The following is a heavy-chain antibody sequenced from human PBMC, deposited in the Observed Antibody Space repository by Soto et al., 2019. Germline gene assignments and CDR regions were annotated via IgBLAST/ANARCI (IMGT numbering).Heavy chain of an antibody. J-gene: IGHJ5*02. CDR1: GYTFTSYD. CDR3: ARMESFGSLNWFDP. Sequence: ASVKVSCKASGYTFTSYDINWVRQATGQGLEWMGWMNPGSGDTGYVQKFQGRVTMTRDISIATAYMELNSLTSEDTAIYYCARMESFGSLNWFDPWGQGTLVTVSS. D-gene: IGHD5-18*01. CDR2: MNPGSGDT. V-gene: IGHV1-8*01.